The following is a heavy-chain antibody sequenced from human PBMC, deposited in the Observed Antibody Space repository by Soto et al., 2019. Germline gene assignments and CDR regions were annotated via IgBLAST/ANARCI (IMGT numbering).Heavy chain of an antibody. J-gene: IGHJ5*02. CDR2: IYYSGST. D-gene: IGHD6-13*01. V-gene: IGHV4-31*03. CDR3: ARERPDGSRLDP. Sequence: SETLSLTCTVSGGSISSGGYYWSWIRQHPGKGLEWIGYIYYSGSTYYNPSLKSRVTISVDTSKDQFSLKLSSVTAADTAVYYCARERPDGSRLDPWGQGTLVTVSS. CDR1: GGSISSGGYY.